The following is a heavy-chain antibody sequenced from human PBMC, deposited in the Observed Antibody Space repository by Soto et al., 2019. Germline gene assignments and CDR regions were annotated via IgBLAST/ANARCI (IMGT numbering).Heavy chain of an antibody. V-gene: IGHV3-23*01. CDR1: GFTVSSYA. J-gene: IGHJ3*02. Sequence: GGSLRLSCAASGFTVSSYAMSGVRQAPGKGLEWVSAISGSGGSTYYADSVKGRFTISRDNSKNTLYLQMNSLRAEDTAVYYCAKVRCGGDCQDAFDIWGQGTMVTVSS. CDR3: AKVRCGGDCQDAFDI. D-gene: IGHD2-21*02. CDR2: ISGSGGST.